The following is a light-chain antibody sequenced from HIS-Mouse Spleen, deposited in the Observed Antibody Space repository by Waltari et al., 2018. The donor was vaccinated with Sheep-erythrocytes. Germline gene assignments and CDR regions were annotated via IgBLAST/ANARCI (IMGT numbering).Light chain of an antibody. CDR3: QAWDSSTAV. CDR2: KDS. V-gene: IGLV3-1*01. CDR1: KLGAKY. J-gene: IGLJ2*01. Sequence: SYELTQPPSVSVSPGQTASITCSGDKLGAKYACWYRQKPGPSPVLVIYKDSKRPSGIPERFSGSNSGNTATLTISGTQALDEADYYCQAWDSSTAVFGGGTKLTVL.